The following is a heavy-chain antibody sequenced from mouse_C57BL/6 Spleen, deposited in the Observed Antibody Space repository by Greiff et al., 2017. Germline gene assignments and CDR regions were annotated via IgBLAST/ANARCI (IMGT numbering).Heavy chain of an antibody. J-gene: IGHJ3*01. CDR3: ARGYSSSAWFAY. CDR2: INPGSGGT. V-gene: IGHV1-54*01. Sequence: QVQLQQSGAELVRPGTSVKMSCKASGYAFTNYWIEWVKQRPGQGLEWIGLINPGSGGTNYNQKFKGKATLTADKSSSTAYMQLSSLTSEDSAVRFCARGYSSSAWFAYWGQGTLVTVSA. CDR1: GYAFTNYW. D-gene: IGHD3-1*01.